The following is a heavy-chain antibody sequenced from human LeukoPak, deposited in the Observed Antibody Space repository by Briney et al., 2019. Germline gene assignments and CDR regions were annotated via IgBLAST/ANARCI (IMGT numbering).Heavy chain of an antibody. V-gene: IGHV3-7*02. CDR3: ARAVFRNHGSSFSYYYMDV. D-gene: IGHD1-14*01. Sequence: GGSLRLSCAASGFTFSSYRMSWVRQAPGKGLGWVANIKQDGSEKYYVDSVKGRFTISRDNAKNSLYLQMNSLRAEDTAVYYCARAVFRNHGSSFSYYYMDVWGKGTTVTVSS. CDR2: IKQDGSEK. CDR1: GFTFSSYR. J-gene: IGHJ6*03.